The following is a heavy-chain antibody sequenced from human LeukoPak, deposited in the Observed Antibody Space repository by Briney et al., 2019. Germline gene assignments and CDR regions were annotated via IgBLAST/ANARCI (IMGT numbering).Heavy chain of an antibody. CDR2: FDPEDGET. V-gene: IGHV1-24*01. CDR3: ARDIVVVTAIEAPDAFDI. Sequence: ASVKVSCKVSGYTLTELSMHWVRQAPGKGLEWMGGFDPEDGETTYAQKFQGRVTMTEDTSTDTAYMELSSLRSDDTAVYYCARDIVVVTAIEAPDAFDIWGQGTMVTVSS. CDR1: GYTLTELS. D-gene: IGHD2-21*02. J-gene: IGHJ3*02.